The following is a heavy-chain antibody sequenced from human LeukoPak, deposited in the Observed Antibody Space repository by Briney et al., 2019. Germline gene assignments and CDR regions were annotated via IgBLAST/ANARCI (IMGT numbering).Heavy chain of an antibody. Sequence: GGSLRLSCAASGFTFSSYAMSWVRQAPGKGLEWVSGISGSDGSTNYADSVKGRFTISRDNSKNTLYLQMNSLRAEDTAVYYCAKDYSDSSGYFRVPHVFDFWGQGTLVTVSS. V-gene: IGHV3-23*01. CDR3: AKDYSDSSGYFRVPHVFDF. D-gene: IGHD3-22*01. J-gene: IGHJ4*02. CDR1: GFTFSSYA. CDR2: ISGSDGST.